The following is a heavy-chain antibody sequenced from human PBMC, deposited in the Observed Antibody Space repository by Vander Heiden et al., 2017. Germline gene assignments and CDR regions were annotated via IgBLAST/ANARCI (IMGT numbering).Heavy chain of an antibody. Sequence: QVQLVQSGAEVKKPGSSVKVSCKASGGTFSSYAISWVRQAPGQGLECMGGIIPILGIANYAQKFQGRVTITADKSTSTAYMELSSLRSEDTAVYYCARAAYCSSTSCYTEYYYYYYGMDVWGQGTTVTVSS. CDR2: IIPILGIA. CDR3: ARAAYCSSTSCYTEYYYYYYGMDV. D-gene: IGHD2-2*02. V-gene: IGHV1-69*10. CDR1: GGTFSSYA. J-gene: IGHJ6*02.